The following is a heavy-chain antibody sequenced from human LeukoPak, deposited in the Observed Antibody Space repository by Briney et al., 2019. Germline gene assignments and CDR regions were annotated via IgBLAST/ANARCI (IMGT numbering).Heavy chain of an antibody. CDR3: ARVAEVGVTGYYYYMDV. V-gene: IGHV3-66*01. D-gene: IGHD1-26*01. CDR1: GFTVSSNY. J-gene: IGHJ6*03. Sequence: ETLSLTCTASGFTVSSNYMNWVRQAPGKGLEWVSVIYSGGSTYYADSVKGRFTISRDNSKNTLYLQMNSLRAEDTAVYYCARVAEVGVTGYYYYMDVWGKGTTVTISS. CDR2: IYSGGST.